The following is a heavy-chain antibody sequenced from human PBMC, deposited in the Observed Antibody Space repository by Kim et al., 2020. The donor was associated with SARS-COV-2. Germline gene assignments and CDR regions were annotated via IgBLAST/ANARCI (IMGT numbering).Heavy chain of an antibody. V-gene: IGHV3-33*01. CDR1: GFTFSSYG. CDR3: ARDRLSRLMITFGGVIDYGMDV. D-gene: IGHD3-16*02. J-gene: IGHJ6*02. Sequence: WGSLRLSCAASGFTFSSYGMHWVRQAPGKGLEWVAVIWYDGSNKYYADSVKGRFTISRDNSKNTLYLQMNSLRAEDTAVYYCARDRLSRLMITFGGVIDYGMDVWGQGITVTFSS. CDR2: IWYDGSNK.